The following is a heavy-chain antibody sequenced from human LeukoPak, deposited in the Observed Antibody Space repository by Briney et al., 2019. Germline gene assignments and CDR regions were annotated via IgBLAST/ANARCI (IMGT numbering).Heavy chain of an antibody. D-gene: IGHD1-1*01. Sequence: ASVKVSCKASGYTFISYDINWVRQATGQGLEWMGWMNPNSGNTGYAQKFQGRVTMTRNTSISTAYMELSSPRSEDTAVYYCASAALVNTNWYYFDYWGQGTLVTVSS. CDR2: MNPNSGNT. CDR1: GYTFISYD. CDR3: ASAALVNTNWYYFDY. J-gene: IGHJ4*02. V-gene: IGHV1-8*01.